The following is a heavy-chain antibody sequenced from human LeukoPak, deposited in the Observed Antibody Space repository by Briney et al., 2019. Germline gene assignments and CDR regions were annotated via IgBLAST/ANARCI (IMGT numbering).Heavy chain of an antibody. J-gene: IGHJ4*02. D-gene: IGHD3-22*01. CDR3: ARDLRYYYDSSGYYYTTQFDY. Sequence: MPSETLSLTCTVSGGSISSYYWSWIRQPPGKGLEWIGYIYYSGSTNYNPSLKSRVTISVDTSKNQFSLKLSSVTAADTAVYYCARDLRYYYDSSGYYYTTQFDYWGQGTLVTVSS. V-gene: IGHV4-59*01. CDR1: GGSISSYY. CDR2: IYYSGST.